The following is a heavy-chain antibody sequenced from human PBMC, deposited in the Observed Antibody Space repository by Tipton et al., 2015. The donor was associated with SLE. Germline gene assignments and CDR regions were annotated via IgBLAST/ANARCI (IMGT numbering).Heavy chain of an antibody. CDR3: ARVLAGDYTEYFEH. J-gene: IGHJ1*01. Sequence: TLSLTCTVSGGSISSSSYHWGWIRQAPGKGLEWIGYTHYSGSTNYNPSLKSRVTISVDTSKNQFSLRLSSVTAADTAVYYCARVLAGDYTEYFEHWGQGTLVTVSS. CDR2: THYSGST. CDR1: GGSISSSSYH. V-gene: IGHV4-61*05. D-gene: IGHD3-16*01.